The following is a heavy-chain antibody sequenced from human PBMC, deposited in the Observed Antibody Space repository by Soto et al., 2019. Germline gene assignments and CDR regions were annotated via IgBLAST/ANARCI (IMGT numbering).Heavy chain of an antibody. CDR2: ISYDGSNK. Sequence: GGSLRLSCAASGFTFSSYGMHWVRQAPGKGLEWVAVISYDGSNKYYADSVKGRFTISRDNSKNTLYLQMNSLRAEDTAVYYCAKDGLYCSGGSCKRTGAFDIWGQGTMVTVSS. CDR1: GFTFSSYG. CDR3: AKDGLYCSGGSCKRTGAFDI. J-gene: IGHJ3*02. D-gene: IGHD2-15*01. V-gene: IGHV3-30*18.